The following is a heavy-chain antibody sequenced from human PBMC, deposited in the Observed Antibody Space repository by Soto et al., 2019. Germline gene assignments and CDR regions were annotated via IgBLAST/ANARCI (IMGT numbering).Heavy chain of an antibody. CDR3: PPPHYYDSSGHFDY. CDR2: IIPIFGTA. Sequence: QVQLVQSGAEVKKPGSSVKVSCKASGGTFSSYAISWVRQAPGQGLEWMGGIIPIFGTANYAQKFQGRVTITADQSTSTAYMELRRLRYEDTAVYYCPPPHYYDSSGHFDYWGQGTLVTVSS. V-gene: IGHV1-69*12. D-gene: IGHD3-22*01. CDR1: GGTFSSYA. J-gene: IGHJ4*02.